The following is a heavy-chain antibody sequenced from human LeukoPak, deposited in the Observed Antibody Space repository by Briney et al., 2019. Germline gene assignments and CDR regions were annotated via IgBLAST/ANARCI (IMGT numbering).Heavy chain of an antibody. CDR1: GFTFGDYA. CDR2: IRSKAYGGTT. CDR3: TRNGERWLRVDY. J-gene: IGHJ4*02. V-gene: IGHV3-49*04. D-gene: IGHD5-12*01. Sequence: GGSLRLSCTASGFTFGDYAMSWVRQAPGKGLEWVGFIRSKAYGGTTEYAASVKGRFSISRDDSKNIAYLQMNSLRTEDTAVYYCTRNGERWLRVDYWGQGALVAVSS.